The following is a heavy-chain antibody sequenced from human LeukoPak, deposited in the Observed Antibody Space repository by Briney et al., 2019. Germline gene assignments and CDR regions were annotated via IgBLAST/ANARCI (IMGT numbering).Heavy chain of an antibody. CDR1: GYTFVTYT. V-gene: IGHV1-18*01. CDR2: ISAYKGHT. CDR3: AREVSEGFGERVIDAFDI. D-gene: IGHD3-10*01. J-gene: IGHJ3*02. Sequence: ASVKVSCKASGYTFVTYTITWVRQAPGQGPEWMGWISAYKGHTNYAQNFQGRVTMTTDTSTSTAYMELRSLRSDDTAVYYCAREVSEGFGERVIDAFDIWGQGTMVTVSS.